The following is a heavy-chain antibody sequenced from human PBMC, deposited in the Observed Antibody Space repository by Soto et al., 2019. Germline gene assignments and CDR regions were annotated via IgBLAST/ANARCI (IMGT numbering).Heavy chain of an antibody. CDR3: ASHGAYQLLMSNYYGMDV. Sequence: GGSLRLSCTVSGFTFSSYAMSWVRQAPGKGLEWVSAISGSGGSTYYADSVKGRFTISRDNSKNTLYLQMNSLRAEDTAVYYCASHGAYQLLMSNYYGMDVWGQGTRVTVSS. V-gene: IGHV3-23*01. D-gene: IGHD2-2*01. J-gene: IGHJ6*02. CDR2: ISGSGGST. CDR1: GFTFSSYA.